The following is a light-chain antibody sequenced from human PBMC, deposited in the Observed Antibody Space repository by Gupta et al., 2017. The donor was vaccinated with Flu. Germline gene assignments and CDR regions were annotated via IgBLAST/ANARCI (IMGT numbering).Light chain of an antibody. V-gene: IGLV2-18*02. J-gene: IGLJ1*01. CDR1: SSDIGTYNR. CDR3: AADTGSDNFV. Sequence: SALPQPPSVSGSPGQSVTISCTGTSSDIGTYNRVSWYQQPPGTAPKLIIYEVSNRPAGVPDRFSASKSANTASLTISGPQGEDEADYYCAADTGSDNFVFGTGTKVTV. CDR2: EVS.